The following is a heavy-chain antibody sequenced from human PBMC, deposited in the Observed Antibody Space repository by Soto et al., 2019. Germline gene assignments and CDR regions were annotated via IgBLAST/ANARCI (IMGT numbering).Heavy chain of an antibody. CDR1: GGSINSGGYY. V-gene: IGHV4-31*03. CDR3: ARSYFSSTSCYPPRFDP. CDR2: IYYSGST. D-gene: IGHD2-2*01. J-gene: IGHJ5*02. Sequence: SETLSLTCTVSGGSINSGGYYWSWIRQHPGKGLEWIGYIYYSGSTYYNPSLKSRVTISVDTSKNQFSLKLSSVTAADTAVYYCARSYFSSTSCYPPRFDPWGQGTLVTVSS.